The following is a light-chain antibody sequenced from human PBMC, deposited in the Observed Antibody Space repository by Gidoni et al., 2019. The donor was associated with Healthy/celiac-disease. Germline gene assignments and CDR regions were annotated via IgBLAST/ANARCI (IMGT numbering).Light chain of an antibody. CDR1: KLGDKY. CDR3: QAWDSSTLV. CDR2: QDS. V-gene: IGLV3-1*01. J-gene: IGLJ2*01. Sequence: SYELTQPPSVSVSPGQPASITCSGDKLGDKYACWYQQKPGQSPVLVIYQDSKRPSGIPERFSGSNSGNTATLTISGTQAIDEADYYCQAWDSSTLVFGGGTKLTVL.